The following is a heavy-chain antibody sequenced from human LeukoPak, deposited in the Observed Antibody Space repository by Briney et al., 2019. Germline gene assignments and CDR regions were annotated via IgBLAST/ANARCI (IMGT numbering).Heavy chain of an antibody. CDR1: GGSFSGYS. D-gene: IGHD5-18*01. V-gene: IGHV4-34*01. Sequence: PSETLSLTCAVYGGSFSGYSGSGIRHPPGKGLEWIGEINHIGSTNYNPSLKSRVTISVDTSKNQFSLKLSSVTAADTAVYYCAREARKKYSYGYRFDYFDYWGQGTLVTVSS. CDR3: AREARKKYSYGYRFDYFDY. CDR2: INHIGST. J-gene: IGHJ4*02.